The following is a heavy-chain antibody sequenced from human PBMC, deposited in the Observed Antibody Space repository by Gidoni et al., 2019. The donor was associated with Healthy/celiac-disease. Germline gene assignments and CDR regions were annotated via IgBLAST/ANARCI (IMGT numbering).Heavy chain of an antibody. CDR2: INHSGST. CDR1: GGSFSGYY. Sequence: QVQLHQWGAGLLQPSETLSLTCAVYGGSFSGYYWSWIRQPPGKGLEWIGEINHSGSTNYNPSLKSRVTISVDTSKNQFSLKLSSVTAADTAVYYCARGGGMRVRFDPWGQGTLVTVSS. J-gene: IGHJ5*02. CDR3: ARGGGMRVRFDP. V-gene: IGHV4-34*01.